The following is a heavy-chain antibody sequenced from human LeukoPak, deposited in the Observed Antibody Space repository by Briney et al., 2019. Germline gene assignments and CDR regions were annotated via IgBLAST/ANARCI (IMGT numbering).Heavy chain of an antibody. V-gene: IGHV4-30-4*01. CDR1: GGSIRSGDYY. D-gene: IGHD3-16*01. CDR2: IYYSGST. J-gene: IGHJ5*02. CDR3: ARGPPGGQFDP. Sequence: PSETLSLTCTVSGGSIRSGDYYWSWIRQPPGKGLEWIAYIYYSGSTDYNPSLKSRVTISVDTSKNQVSLRLNSVTAADTAVYYCARGPPGGQFDPWGQGTLVTVSS.